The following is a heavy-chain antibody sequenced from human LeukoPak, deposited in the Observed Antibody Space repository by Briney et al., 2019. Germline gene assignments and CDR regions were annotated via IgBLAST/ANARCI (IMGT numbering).Heavy chain of an antibody. CDR1: GFIFDTHT. CDR3: ARDKIVGATNFDY. CDR2: ISGSGDST. J-gene: IGHJ4*02. Sequence: GGSLRLSCTASGFIFDTHTLTWVRQAPGKGLEWVASISGSGDSTNYGDSVKGRFTISRDNAKNSLYLQMNSLRAEDTAVYYCARDKIVGATNFDYWGQGTLVTVSS. V-gene: IGHV3-23*01. D-gene: IGHD1-26*01.